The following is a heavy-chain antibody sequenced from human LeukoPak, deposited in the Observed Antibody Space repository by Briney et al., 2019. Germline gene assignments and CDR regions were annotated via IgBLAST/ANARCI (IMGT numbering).Heavy chain of an antibody. CDR2: IKQDGSEK. CDR3: ARGNFGDYD. D-gene: IGHD4-17*01. CDR1: GFTFTGFW. V-gene: IGHV3-7*01. J-gene: IGHJ4*02. Sequence: GGSLRLSCAASGFTFTGFWMGWVRQAPGKGLEWVAHIKQDGSEKYYVESVKGRFTISRDNARNLVFLQMSSLRAEETAMYYCARGNFGDYDWGQGTLVTVSS.